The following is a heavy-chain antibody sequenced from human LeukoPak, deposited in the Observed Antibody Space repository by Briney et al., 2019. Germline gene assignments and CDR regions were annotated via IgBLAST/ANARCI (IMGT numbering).Heavy chain of an antibody. J-gene: IGHJ4*02. CDR2: ISYDGSNK. CDR3: ARDSPPDLFTRIAVAGTGLVDY. D-gene: IGHD6-19*01. V-gene: IGHV3-30*04. Sequence: GGSLRLSCAASGFTFSSYAMHWVRQAPGKGLEWVAVISYDGSNKYYADSVKGRFTISRDNSKNTLYLQMSSLRAEDTAVYYCARDSPPDLFTRIAVAGTGLVDYWGQGTLVTVSS. CDR1: GFTFSSYA.